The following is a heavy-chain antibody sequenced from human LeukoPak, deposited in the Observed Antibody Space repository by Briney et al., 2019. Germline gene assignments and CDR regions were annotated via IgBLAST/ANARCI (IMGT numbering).Heavy chain of an antibody. CDR2: ISGSGCST. V-gene: IGHV3-23*01. CDR1: GFTFSSYA. J-gene: IGHJ6*03. CDR3: AKVGLPGGARWDYYMDV. Sequence: PGGSLRLSCAASGFTFSSYAMSWVRQAPGKGLEWVSAISGSGCSTYYADSVKGRFTISRDNSKNTLYLQMNSLRAEDTAVYYCAKVGLPGGARWDYYMDVWGKGTTVTVSS. D-gene: IGHD5/OR15-5a*01.